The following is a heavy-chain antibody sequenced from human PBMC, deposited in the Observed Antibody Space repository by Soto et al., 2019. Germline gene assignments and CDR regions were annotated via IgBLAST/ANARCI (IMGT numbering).Heavy chain of an antibody. CDR3: AGGTGTILGLGCFDP. V-gene: IGHV4-31*03. CDR1: GGSISSGGYY. J-gene: IGHJ5*02. D-gene: IGHD3-3*01. Sequence: TLSLTCTVSGGSISSGGYYWSWIRQHPGKGLEWIGYIYYSGSTYYNPSLKSRVTISVDTSKNQFSLKLSSVTAADTAVYYCAGGTGTILGLGCFDPWGQGTLVTVSS. CDR2: IYYSGST.